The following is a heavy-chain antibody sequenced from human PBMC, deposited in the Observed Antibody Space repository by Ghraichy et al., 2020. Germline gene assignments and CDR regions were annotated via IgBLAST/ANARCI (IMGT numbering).Heavy chain of an antibody. D-gene: IGHD3-3*01. J-gene: IGHJ5*02. Sequence: LSLTCAASGFTFSSYAMSWVRQAPGKGLEWVSAISGSGGSTYYADSVKGRFTISRDNSKNTLYLQMNSLRAEDTAVYYCAKSYDFWSGYPHNWFDPWGQGTLVTVSS. V-gene: IGHV3-23*01. CDR1: GFTFSSYA. CDR2: ISGSGGST. CDR3: AKSYDFWSGYPHNWFDP.